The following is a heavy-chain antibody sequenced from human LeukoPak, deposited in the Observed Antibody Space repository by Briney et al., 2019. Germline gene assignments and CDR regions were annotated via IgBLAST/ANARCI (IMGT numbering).Heavy chain of an antibody. V-gene: IGHV1-69*01. CDR2: IIPIFGTA. D-gene: IGHD6-19*01. CDR1: GGTFSSYA. J-gene: IGHJ4*02. CDR3: ARSPGWLVEIDY. Sequence: SVTVSCKASGGTFSSYAISWVRQAPGQGLEWMGGIIPIFGTANYAQKFQGRVTITADESTSTAYMELSSLRSEDTAVYYCARSPGWLVEIDYWGQGTLVTVSS.